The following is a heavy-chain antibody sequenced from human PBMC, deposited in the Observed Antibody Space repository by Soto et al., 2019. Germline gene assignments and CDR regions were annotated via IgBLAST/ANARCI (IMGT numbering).Heavy chain of an antibody. J-gene: IGHJ4*02. CDR3: ATDHSGSRSYYYFDY. V-gene: IGHV1-24*01. CDR1: GYTLTELS. CDR2: FDPEDGET. Sequence: GASVKVSCKVSGYTLTELSMHWVRQAPGKGLEWMGGFDPEDGETIYAQKFQGRVTMTEDTSTDTAYMELSSLRSEDTAVYYCATDHSGSRSYYYFDYWGQGTLVTVSS. D-gene: IGHD1-26*01.